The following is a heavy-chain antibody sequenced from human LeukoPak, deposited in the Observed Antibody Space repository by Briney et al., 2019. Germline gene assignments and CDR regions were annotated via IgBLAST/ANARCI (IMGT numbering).Heavy chain of an antibody. CDR1: GFTFSDYY. CDR2: ISSSGSTI. V-gene: IGHV3-11*01. J-gene: IGHJ4*02. Sequence: GGSLRLSCAASGFTFSDYYMSRIRQAPGKGLEWVSYISSSGSTIYYADSVKGRFTISRDNAKNSLYLQMNSLRAEDTAVYYCAGIALYCSSTSCHRDYWGQGTLVTVSS. CDR3: AGIALYCSSTSCHRDY. D-gene: IGHD2-2*01.